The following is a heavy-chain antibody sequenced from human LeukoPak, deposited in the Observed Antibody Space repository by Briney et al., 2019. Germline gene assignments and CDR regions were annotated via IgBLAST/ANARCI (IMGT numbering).Heavy chain of an antibody. Sequence: GGSLRLSCAASGFTFSSYWMSWVRQAPGKGLEWVANIKQDGSEKYYVDSVKGRFTISRDNAKNSLYLQMNSLRAEDTAVYYCARESITMIVVVNYYYGMDVWGQGTTVTVSS. D-gene: IGHD3-22*01. CDR1: GFTFSSYW. CDR3: ARESITMIVVVNYYYGMDV. CDR2: IKQDGSEK. V-gene: IGHV3-7*01. J-gene: IGHJ6*02.